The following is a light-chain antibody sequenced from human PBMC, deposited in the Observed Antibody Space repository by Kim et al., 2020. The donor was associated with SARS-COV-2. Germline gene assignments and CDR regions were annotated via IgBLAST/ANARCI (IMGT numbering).Light chain of an antibody. CDR1: QSIIYSPSNTNY. J-gene: IGKJ2*01. CDR2: WSS. CDR3: QQYAAFPYT. V-gene: IGKV4-1*01. Sequence: RATINCKSSQSIIYSPSNTNYVAWYQQRPRQPPKLLIYWSSTRESGVPDRVSGSGSGTDFTLTISSLQPEDVEVYNCQQYAAFPYTFGQGTKLEI.